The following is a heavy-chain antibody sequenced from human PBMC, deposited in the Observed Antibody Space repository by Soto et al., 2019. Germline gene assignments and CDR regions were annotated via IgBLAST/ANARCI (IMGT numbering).Heavy chain of an antibody. CDR3: ARAGQYYDSSGYAN. J-gene: IGHJ4*02. CDR2: ISAYNGNR. V-gene: IGHV1-18*01. D-gene: IGHD3-22*01. Sequence: EWMGWISAYNGNRNYEQKLQDRVPMTTDTSTNTAYLELRSLRSDDTAVYYCARAGQYYDSSGYANWGQGTLVTVSS.